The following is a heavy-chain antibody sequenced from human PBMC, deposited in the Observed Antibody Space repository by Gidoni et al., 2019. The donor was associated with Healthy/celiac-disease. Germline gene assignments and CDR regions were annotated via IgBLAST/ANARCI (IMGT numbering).Heavy chain of an antibody. V-gene: IGHV3-7*01. J-gene: IGHJ6*02. Sequence: EVQLVESGGGLVQPGGSLRLSCAASGFTFSSYWMSWVRQAPGKGLEWVANIKQDGSEKYYVDSVKGRFTISRDNAKNSLYLQMNSLRAEDTAVYYCARNEWTYYYYGMDVWGQGTTVTVSS. CDR3: ARNEWTYYYYGMDV. D-gene: IGHD3-3*01. CDR2: IKQDGSEK. CDR1: GFTFSSYW.